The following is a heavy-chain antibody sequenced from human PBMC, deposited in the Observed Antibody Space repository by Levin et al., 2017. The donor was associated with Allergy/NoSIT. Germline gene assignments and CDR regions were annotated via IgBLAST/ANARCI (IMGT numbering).Heavy chain of an antibody. Sequence: ASVKVSCKASGYTFTSYGISWVRQAPGQGLEWMGWISAYNGNTNYAQKLQGRVTMTTDTSTSTAYMELRSLRSDDTAVYYCARDYPSGYDNYYYYGMDVWGQGTTVTVSS. V-gene: IGHV1-18*01. J-gene: IGHJ6*02. CDR3: ARDYPSGYDNYYYYGMDV. CDR1: GYTFTSYG. D-gene: IGHD5-12*01. CDR2: ISAYNGNT.